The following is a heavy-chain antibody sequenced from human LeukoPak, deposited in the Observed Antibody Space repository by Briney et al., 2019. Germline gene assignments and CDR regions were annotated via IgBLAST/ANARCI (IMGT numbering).Heavy chain of an antibody. V-gene: IGHV3-74*01. CDR1: GFTFSSYW. J-gene: IGHJ4*02. D-gene: IGHD3-10*01. Sequence: GGSLRLSCAASGFTFSSYWMHWVRQAPGKGLVWVSRINSDGSSTSYADSVKGRFTISRDNAKNTLYLQMISLRAEDTAVYYCARGDYYYGSGSYIDYWGQGTLVTVSS. CDR2: INSDGSST. CDR3: ARGDYYYGSGSYIDY.